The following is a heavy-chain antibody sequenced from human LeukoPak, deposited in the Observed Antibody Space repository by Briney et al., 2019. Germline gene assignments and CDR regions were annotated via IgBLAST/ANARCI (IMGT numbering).Heavy chain of an antibody. Sequence: ASVKVSCKVSGYTLTELSMHWVRQAPGKGLEWMGGFDTEDGKTIYAQKFQGRVTMTEDTSTDTAYMELSSLRSEDTAVYYCATLYYYGSGSTSNHPYYFDYWGQGTLVTVSS. CDR2: FDTEDGKT. CDR3: ATLYYYGSGSTSNHPYYFDY. J-gene: IGHJ4*02. V-gene: IGHV1-24*01. D-gene: IGHD3-10*01. CDR1: GYTLTELS.